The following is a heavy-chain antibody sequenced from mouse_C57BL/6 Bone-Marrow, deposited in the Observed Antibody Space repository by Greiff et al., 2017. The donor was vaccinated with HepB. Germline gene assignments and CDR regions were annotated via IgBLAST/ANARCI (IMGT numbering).Heavy chain of an antibody. V-gene: IGHV2-2*01. CDR3: ASYGSSYLDY. CDR2: IWSGGST. D-gene: IGHD1-1*01. Sequence: QVQLKQSGPGLVQPSQSLSITCTVSGFSLTSYGVHWVRQSPGKGLEWLGVIWSGGSTDYNAAFISRLSISKDNSKSQVFFKMNSLQADDTAIYYCASYGSSYLDYWGQGTTLTVSS. CDR1: GFSLTSYG. J-gene: IGHJ2*01.